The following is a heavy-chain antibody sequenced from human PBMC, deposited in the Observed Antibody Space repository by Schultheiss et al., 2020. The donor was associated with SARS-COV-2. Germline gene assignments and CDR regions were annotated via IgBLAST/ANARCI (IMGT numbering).Heavy chain of an antibody. CDR2: ISGSGGST. D-gene: IGHD3-10*01. Sequence: GGSLRLSCAASGFTFSSYAMSWVRQAPGKGLEWVSAISGSGGSTYYADSVKGRFTISRDNSKNTLYLQMNSLRAEDTAVYYCARMTYYYGSGSRYYYMDVWGKGTTVTVSS. CDR3: ARMTYYYGSGSRYYYMDV. J-gene: IGHJ6*03. CDR1: GFTFSSYA. V-gene: IGHV3-23*01.